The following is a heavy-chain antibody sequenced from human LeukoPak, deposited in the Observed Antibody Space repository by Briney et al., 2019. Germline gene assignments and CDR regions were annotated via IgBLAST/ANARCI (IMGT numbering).Heavy chain of an antibody. CDR1: GYTFTGYY. V-gene: IGHV1-2*02. CDR2: INPNSGGT. CDR3: AREPGRTVTTLKYYYGMDV. J-gene: IGHJ6*02. Sequence: ASVKVSCKASGYTFTGYYMHWVRQAPGQGLEWMGWINPNSGGTNYAQKLQGRVTMTTDTSTSTAYMELRSLRSDDTAVYYCAREPGRTVTTLKYYYGMDVWGQGTTVTVSS. D-gene: IGHD4-17*01.